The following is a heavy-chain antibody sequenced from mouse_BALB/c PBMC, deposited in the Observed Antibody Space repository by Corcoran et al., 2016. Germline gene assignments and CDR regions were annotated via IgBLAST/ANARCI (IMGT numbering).Heavy chain of an antibody. D-gene: IGHD4-1*01. CDR1: GYTFTTAG. Sequence: QIQLVQSGPALKKPGETVRISCKASGYTFTTAGMQWVQKMPGKGLKWIGWINTHSGVPKYAEDFKGRFAFSLETSASTAYLQISNLKNEDTATYFCARGTGTGLHWYFDVWGAGTTVTVSS. CDR3: ARGTGTGLHWYFDV. V-gene: IGHV9-4*02. J-gene: IGHJ1*01. CDR2: INTHSGVP.